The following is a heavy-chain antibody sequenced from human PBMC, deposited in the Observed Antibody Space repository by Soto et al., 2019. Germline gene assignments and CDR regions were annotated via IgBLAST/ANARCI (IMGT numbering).Heavy chain of an antibody. Sequence: GESLKISCKGSGYSFTSYWIGWVRQMPGKGLEWMGIIYPGDSDTRYSPSFQGQVTISADKSISTAYLQWSSLKASDTAMYYCAIRVPHCTHGVCYTSIWFDPWGQGTLVTISS. V-gene: IGHV5-51*01. CDR3: AIRVPHCTHGVCYTSIWFDP. D-gene: IGHD2-8*01. CDR1: GYSFTSYW. CDR2: IYPGDSDT. J-gene: IGHJ5*02.